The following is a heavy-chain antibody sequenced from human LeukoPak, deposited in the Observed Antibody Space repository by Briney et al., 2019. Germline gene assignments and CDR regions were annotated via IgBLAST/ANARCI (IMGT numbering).Heavy chain of an antibody. J-gene: IGHJ4*02. Sequence: GGSLRLSCAASGFAFSSYGMHWVRQAPGKGLEWVAVIWYEGSNKYYADSVKGRFTISRDNSKNTLYLQMNSLRAEDTAVYYCARETFDCSSTSCYLGFDYWGQGTLVTVSS. CDR1: GFAFSSYG. CDR2: IWYEGSNK. V-gene: IGHV3-33*01. D-gene: IGHD2-2*01. CDR3: ARETFDCSSTSCYLGFDY.